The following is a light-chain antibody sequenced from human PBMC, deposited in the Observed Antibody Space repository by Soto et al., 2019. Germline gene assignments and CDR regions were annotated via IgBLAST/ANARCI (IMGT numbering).Light chain of an antibody. V-gene: IGLV8-61*01. Sequence: QAVVTQEPSFSVSPGGTVTLTCGLTSGSVSTVHSPSWYQQTPGQAPRTLIYATTTRSSGVPDRFSGSILGNKAALTITGAQADDESHYYCVLYLGRGIVLFGGGTKVTVL. CDR2: ATT. CDR1: SGSVSTVHS. J-gene: IGLJ2*01. CDR3: VLYLGRGIVL.